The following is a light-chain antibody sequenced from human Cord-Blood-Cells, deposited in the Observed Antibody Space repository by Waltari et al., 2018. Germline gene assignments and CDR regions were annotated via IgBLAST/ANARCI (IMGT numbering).Light chain of an antibody. CDR1: QSVSSN. V-gene: IGKV3-15*01. CDR3: QQYNNWPPLT. Sequence: DIVMTHSPPTLSVSPGERATLSCSASQSVSSNLAWYQQKPGQAPRLLIYGASTRATGIPARFSGSGSATEFTLTISSLQSEDFAVYYCQQYNNWPPLTFGGGTKVEIK. J-gene: IGKJ4*01. CDR2: GAS.